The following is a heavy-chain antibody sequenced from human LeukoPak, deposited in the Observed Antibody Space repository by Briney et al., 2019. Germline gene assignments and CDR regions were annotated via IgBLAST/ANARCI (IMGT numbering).Heavy chain of an antibody. D-gene: IGHD3-22*01. CDR1: GGSISSYY. V-gene: IGHV4-59*01. CDR3: AREGGYYDSSGQRDYFDY. CDR2: IYYSGST. Sequence: SETLSLTRTVSGGSISSYYWSWIRQPPGKGLEWIGYIYYSGSTNYNPSLKSRVTISVDTSKNQFSLKLSSVTAADTAVYYCAREGGYYDSSGQRDYFDYWGQGTLVTVSS. J-gene: IGHJ4*02.